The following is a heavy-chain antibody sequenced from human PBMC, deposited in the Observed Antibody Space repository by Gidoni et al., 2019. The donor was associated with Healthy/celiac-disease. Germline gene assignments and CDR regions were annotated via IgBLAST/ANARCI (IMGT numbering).Heavy chain of an antibody. V-gene: IGHV1-18*01. Sequence: QVQLVQSGAEVKKPGASVKVSCKASGYTFTSYGISWVRQAPGQGLEWMGWISAYNGNTNYAQKLQGRVNMTTDTSTSTAYMELRRLRSDDTAVYYCARDMDTAPDYYYYGMDVWGQGTTVTVSS. D-gene: IGHD5-18*01. J-gene: IGHJ6*02. CDR1: GYTFTSYG. CDR2: ISAYNGNT. CDR3: ARDMDTAPDYYYYGMDV.